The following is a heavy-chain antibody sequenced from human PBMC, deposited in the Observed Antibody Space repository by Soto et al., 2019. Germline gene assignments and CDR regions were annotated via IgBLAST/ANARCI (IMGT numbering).Heavy chain of an antibody. CDR2: IYYSGST. CDR3: ARQEGYDGYPQYYYSYYDMDV. Sequence: PSETLSLTCTVSGGSISSSSYYWGWIRQPPGKGLEWIGSIYYSGSTYYNPSLKSRVTISVDTSKNQFSLKLSSVTAADTAVYYCARQEGYDGYPQYYYSYYDMDVWGKGTTVTVSS. J-gene: IGHJ6*03. CDR1: GGSISSSSYY. V-gene: IGHV4-39*01. D-gene: IGHD5-18*01.